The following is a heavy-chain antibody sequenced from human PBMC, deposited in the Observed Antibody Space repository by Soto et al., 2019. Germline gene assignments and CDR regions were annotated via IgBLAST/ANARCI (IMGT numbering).Heavy chain of an antibody. J-gene: IGHJ6*02. CDR1: GYTFTSYA. CDR2: INAGNGNT. Sequence: QVQLVQSGAEVKKPGASVKVSCKASGYTFTSYAMHWVRQAPGQRLEWMGWINAGNGNTKYSQKFQGRVTITRDTSASTAYMELSSLRSEDTAVYYCARERYDFWRGRTYYYGMDVWGQGTTVTVSS. V-gene: IGHV1-3*01. D-gene: IGHD3-3*01. CDR3: ARERYDFWRGRTYYYGMDV.